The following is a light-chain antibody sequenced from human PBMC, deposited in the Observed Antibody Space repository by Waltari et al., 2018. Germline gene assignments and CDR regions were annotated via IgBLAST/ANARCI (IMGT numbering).Light chain of an antibody. Sequence: QLVLTQSPSASASLGASVKLTCTLSSGHSSNVIAWLQQQPKKGPRYLMKVNRDGSPNKGDEIPARFSGSSSGAERYLTISSLQSEDEADYYCQTGGHGTWVFGGGTKLTVL. CDR2: VNRDGSP. J-gene: IGLJ3*02. CDR3: QTGGHGTWV. CDR1: SGHSSNV. V-gene: IGLV4-69*01.